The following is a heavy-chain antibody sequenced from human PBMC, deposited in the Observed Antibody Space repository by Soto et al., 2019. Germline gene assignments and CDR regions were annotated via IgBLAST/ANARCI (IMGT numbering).Heavy chain of an antibody. V-gene: IGHV4-4*02. Sequence: SETLSLTCAVSGGSIISSNWWSLVRHPPGKGLEWIGEIYHSGSTNYNPSLKIRVTISVDKSKNQFSLKLSSVTAADTAVYYCARAIRAYYDSSGYHFDYWGQGTLVTVSS. CDR3: ARAIRAYYDSSGYHFDY. CDR2: IYHSGST. CDR1: GGSIISSNW. D-gene: IGHD3-22*01. J-gene: IGHJ4*02.